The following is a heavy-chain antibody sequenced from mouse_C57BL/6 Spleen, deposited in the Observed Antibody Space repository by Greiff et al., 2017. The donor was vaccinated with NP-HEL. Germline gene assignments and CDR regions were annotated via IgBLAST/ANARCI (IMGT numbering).Heavy chain of an antibody. V-gene: IGHV14-4*01. CDR1: GFNIKDDY. Sequence: EVQLVESGAELVRPGASVKLSCTASGFNIKDDYMHWVKQRPEQGLEWIGWIDPENGDTEYASKFQGKATITADTSSNTAYLQLSSLTSEDTAVYYCTYYATGSFAYWGQGTLVTVSA. J-gene: IGHJ3*01. D-gene: IGHD1-1*01. CDR3: TYYATGSFAY. CDR2: IDPENGDT.